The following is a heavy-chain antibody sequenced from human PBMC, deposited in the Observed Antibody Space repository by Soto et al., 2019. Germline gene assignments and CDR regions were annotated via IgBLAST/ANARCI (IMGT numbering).Heavy chain of an antibody. CDR3: AKDSHWAIISPTHDY. Sequence: PGGSLRLSCAASGFTFSSYAMHWVRQAPGKGLEWVAVISYGGSNKYYADSVKGRFTISRDTSKNMLYLQMNSLRAEDTAIYYCAKDSHWAIISPTHDYWGHGTLVTVSS. CDR2: ISYGGSNK. CDR1: GFTFSSYA. D-gene: IGHD2-2*01. V-gene: IGHV3-30-3*01. J-gene: IGHJ4*01.